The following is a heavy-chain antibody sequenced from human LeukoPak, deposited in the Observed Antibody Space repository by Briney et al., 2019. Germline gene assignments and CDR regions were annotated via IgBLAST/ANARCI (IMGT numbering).Heavy chain of an antibody. CDR1: GGSISSGGYY. J-gene: IGHJ3*02. D-gene: IGHD3-22*01. CDR3: ARDLRDSSGYYHDAFDI. Sequence: SETLSLTCTVSGGSISSGGYYWSWIRQHPGKGLEWIGYIYYSGSTYYNPSLKSRVTISVDTPKNQVSLKLSSVTAADTAVYYCARDLRDSSGYYHDAFDIWGEGTMVTVSS. V-gene: IGHV4-31*03. CDR2: IYYSGST.